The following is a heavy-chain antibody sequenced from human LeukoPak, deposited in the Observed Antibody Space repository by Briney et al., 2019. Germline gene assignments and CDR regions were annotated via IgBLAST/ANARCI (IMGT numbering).Heavy chain of an antibody. CDR1: GFTFSSYS. CDR2: ISSSSSTI. J-gene: IGHJ4*02. Sequence: GGSLRLSCAASGFTFSSYSMNWVRQAPGKGLEWVSSISSSSSTIYYAGSVKGRFTISRDKSKNSLYLQMNNLRAEDTAVYYCARDRPYYYDSSGYYEFDYWGQGTLVTVSS. CDR3: ARDRPYYYDSSGYYEFDY. D-gene: IGHD3-22*01. V-gene: IGHV3-21*01.